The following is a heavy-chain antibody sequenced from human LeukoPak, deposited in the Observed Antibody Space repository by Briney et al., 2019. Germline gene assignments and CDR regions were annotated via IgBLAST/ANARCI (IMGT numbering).Heavy chain of an antibody. CDR3: ARGTVTTVSWFDP. D-gene: IGHD4-11*01. CDR2: INWNGGST. Sequence: GGSLRLSCAASGFTFSSYAMSWVRQAPGKGLEWVSGINWNGGSTGYADSVKGRFTISRDNAKNSLYLRMNSLRAEDTALYYCARGTVTTVSWFDPWGQGTLVTVSS. CDR1: GFTFSSYA. V-gene: IGHV3-20*04. J-gene: IGHJ5*02.